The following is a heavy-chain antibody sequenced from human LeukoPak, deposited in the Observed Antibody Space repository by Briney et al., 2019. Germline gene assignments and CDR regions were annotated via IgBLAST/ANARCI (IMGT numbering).Heavy chain of an antibody. CDR3: ARPGSGWAYDAFDV. CDR2: INHSGST. J-gene: IGHJ3*01. V-gene: IGHV4-34*01. CDR1: GGSFSDYD. Sequence: SETLSLTCAISGGSFSDYDWSWIRQPPGKGLEWLGQINHSGSTNYNPSFRSRITLSIDKSKSHFSLNLSSVTAADTAVYYCARPGSGWAYDAFDVWGQGTVVTVSS. D-gene: IGHD6-19*01.